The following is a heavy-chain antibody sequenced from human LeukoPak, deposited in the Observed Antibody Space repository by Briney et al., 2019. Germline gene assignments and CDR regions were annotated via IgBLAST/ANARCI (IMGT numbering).Heavy chain of an antibody. D-gene: IGHD5-24*01. CDR2: INPHSGGT. J-gene: IGHJ4*02. Sequence: ASVKVSFKASGYTFIGYYMHWVRQAPGQGLEWMGWINPHSGGTNSEQNFQGRVTMSRDTSISTVYMELSRLRSDDTALYYCAREEVIGDGYNFFDYWGQGTLVTVSS. CDR1: GYTFIGYY. CDR3: AREEVIGDGYNFFDY. V-gene: IGHV1-2*02.